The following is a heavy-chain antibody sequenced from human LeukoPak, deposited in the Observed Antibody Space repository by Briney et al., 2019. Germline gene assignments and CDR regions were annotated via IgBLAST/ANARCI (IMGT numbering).Heavy chain of an antibody. CDR2: INWNGGST. Sequence: GGSLRLSCAASGFTFVDYGMSWVRQAPGKGLEWVSGINWNGGSTGYADSVKGRFTISRDNAKNSLYLQMNSLRAEDTALYYCARDLIWGPAAHFDYWGQGTLVTVSS. J-gene: IGHJ4*02. CDR3: ARDLIWGPAAHFDY. D-gene: IGHD2-2*01. V-gene: IGHV3-20*04. CDR1: GFTFVDYG.